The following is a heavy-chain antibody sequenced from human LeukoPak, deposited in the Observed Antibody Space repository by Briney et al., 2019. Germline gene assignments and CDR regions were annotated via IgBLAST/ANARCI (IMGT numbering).Heavy chain of an antibody. D-gene: IGHD6-6*01. Sequence: SETLSLTCAVYGGSFSGYYWSWIRQPPGKGLEWIGEINHSGSTNYNPSLKSRVTISVDTSKNQFSLKLSSVTAADTAVYYCARVPRGERPAIAARRYVTRRGGFDPWGQGTLVTVSS. CDR1: GGSFSGYY. J-gene: IGHJ5*02. CDR3: ARVPRGERPAIAARRYVTRRGGFDP. V-gene: IGHV4-34*01. CDR2: INHSGST.